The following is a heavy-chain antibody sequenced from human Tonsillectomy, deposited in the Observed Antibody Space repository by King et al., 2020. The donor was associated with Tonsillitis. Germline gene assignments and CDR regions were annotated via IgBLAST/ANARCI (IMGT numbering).Heavy chain of an antibody. J-gene: IGHJ4*02. V-gene: IGHV1-8*01. CDR3: AILTGGSFDY. CDR1: GYIFTRYD. Sequence: VQLVESGAEVKKPGASVKVSCTASGYIFTRYDITWVRQATGQGLEWMGWMNPNSDKTVYAQKFQGRVTMTRNTSISTAYMELSSLRSEDTAVYYCAILTGGSFDYWGQGTLVTVSS. CDR2: MNPNSDKT. D-gene: IGHD7-27*01.